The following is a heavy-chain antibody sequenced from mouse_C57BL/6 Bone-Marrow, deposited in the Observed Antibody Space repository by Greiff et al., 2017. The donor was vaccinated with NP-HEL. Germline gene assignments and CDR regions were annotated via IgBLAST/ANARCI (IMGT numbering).Heavy chain of an antibody. CDR1: GYTFTSYG. Sequence: QVQLKESGAELARPGASVKLSCKASGYTFTSYGISWVKQRTGQGLEWIGEIYPRSGNTYYNEKFKGKATLTADKSSSTAYMQLNSLTSEDSAVYFCARLSLYGWFAYWGQGTLVTVSA. J-gene: IGHJ3*01. CDR3: ARLSLYGWFAY. CDR2: IYPRSGNT. D-gene: IGHD1-1*02. V-gene: IGHV1-81*01.